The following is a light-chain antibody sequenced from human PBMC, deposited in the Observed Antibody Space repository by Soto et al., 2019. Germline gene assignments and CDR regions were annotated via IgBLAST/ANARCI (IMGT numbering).Light chain of an antibody. V-gene: IGLV1-40*01. J-gene: IGLJ3*02. Sequence: QSVLTQPPSVSGAPGQRVTISCTGSSSNIGAAYDVHWYQQRPGTAPKLLIYVNGNPPSGVPDRFYGAKSGTSAALAIIGLRDEEEADYYCQSYDSSLSGWVFGGGTKLTVL. CDR2: VNG. CDR3: QSYDSSLSGWV. CDR1: SSNIGAAYD.